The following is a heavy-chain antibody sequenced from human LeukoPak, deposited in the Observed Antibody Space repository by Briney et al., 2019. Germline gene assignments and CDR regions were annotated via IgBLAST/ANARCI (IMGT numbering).Heavy chain of an antibody. D-gene: IGHD3-10*01. Sequence: GSLRLSCVASGFTFRNCGMTWVRQAPGKGLEWVPTISGSDDGTYYADSVRGRFTISRDNSKNTLYLQMKALRDEDTATYYCAKRGPIYSSTPGNYFDYWGQGTLVTVSS. CDR3: AKRGPIYSSTPGNYFDY. CDR2: ISGSDDGT. CDR1: GFTFRNCG. V-gene: IGHV3-23*01. J-gene: IGHJ4*02.